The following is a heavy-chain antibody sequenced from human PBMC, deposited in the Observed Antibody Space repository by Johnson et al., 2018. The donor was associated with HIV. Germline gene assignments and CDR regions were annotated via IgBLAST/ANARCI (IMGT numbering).Heavy chain of an antibody. CDR2: IRYDGSNK. CDR3: AKDWSRTVGATLGPGAFDI. Sequence: QMQLVESGGGLVQPGGSLRLSCAASGFTFSSYGMHWVRQAPGKGLEWVAFIRYDGSNKYYADSVKGRFTISRDNSKNTLYLQMNSLRAEDTAVYYCAKDWSRTVGATLGPGAFDIWGQGTMVIVSS. CDR1: GFTFSSYG. D-gene: IGHD1-26*01. J-gene: IGHJ3*02. V-gene: IGHV3-30*02.